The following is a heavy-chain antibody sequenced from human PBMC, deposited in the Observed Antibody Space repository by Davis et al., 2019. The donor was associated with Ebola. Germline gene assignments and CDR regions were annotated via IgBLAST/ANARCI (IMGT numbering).Heavy chain of an antibody. J-gene: IGHJ6*02. D-gene: IGHD3-3*01. Sequence: GESLKISCAASGFTFSDYGMHWVRQAPGKGLEWVAVIWYDGSNKYYADSVKGRFTISRDNAKNSLHLQVNSLRAEDTAVYYCARDGVWDDFWIGFMDVWGQGTTVTVSS. V-gene: IGHV3-33*01. CDR2: IWYDGSNK. CDR1: GFTFSDYG. CDR3: ARDGVWDDFWIGFMDV.